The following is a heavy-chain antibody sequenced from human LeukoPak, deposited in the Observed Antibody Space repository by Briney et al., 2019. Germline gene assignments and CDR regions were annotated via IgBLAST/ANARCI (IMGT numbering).Heavy chain of an antibody. CDR3: ERVWGYYYDSSGYSDFDY. CDR2: ISAYNGNT. Sequence: ASVKVSCKASGYTFTTYGITWVRQAPGQGLEWMGWISAYNGNTNYARKLQGRVTMTTDTSTSTAYMELRSLRSDATAVYSCERVWGYYYDSSGYSDFDYWGQGTLVTVSS. V-gene: IGHV1-18*01. D-gene: IGHD3-22*01. CDR1: GYTFTTYG. J-gene: IGHJ4*02.